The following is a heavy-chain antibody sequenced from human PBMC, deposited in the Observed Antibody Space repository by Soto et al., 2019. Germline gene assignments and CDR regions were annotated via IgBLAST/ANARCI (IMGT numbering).Heavy chain of an antibody. CDR1: GFTFSSYS. V-gene: IGHV3-21*01. CDR3: ARAPDWNDYYYYYGMDV. J-gene: IGHJ6*02. CDR2: ISSSSSYI. D-gene: IGHD1-1*01. Sequence: EVQLVESGGGLVKPGGSLRLSCAASGFTFSSYSMNWVRQAPGKGLEWVSSISSSSSYIYYADSVKRRFTISRDNAKNSLYLQMNSLRAEDTAVYYCARAPDWNDYYYYYGMDVWGQGTTVTVSS.